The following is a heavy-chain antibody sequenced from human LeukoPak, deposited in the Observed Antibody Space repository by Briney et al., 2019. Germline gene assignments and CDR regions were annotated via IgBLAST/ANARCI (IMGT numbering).Heavy chain of an antibody. V-gene: IGHV1-58*01. J-gene: IGHJ4*02. CDR3: AGFGGLYYDYVWGSYRTFDY. Sequence: ASVKVSCKASGFTFTSSAVQWVRQARGQSPEWIGWTVVGSGKTNYAQKLQERVTITRDMSTSTAYMELSSLRSEDTAVYYCAGFGGLYYDYVWGSYRTFDYWGQGTLATVSS. CDR1: GFTFTSSA. D-gene: IGHD3-16*02. CDR2: TVVGSGKT.